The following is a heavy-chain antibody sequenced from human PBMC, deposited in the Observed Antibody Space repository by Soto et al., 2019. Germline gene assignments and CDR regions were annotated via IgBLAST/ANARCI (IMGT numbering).Heavy chain of an antibody. V-gene: IGHV4-39*01. CDR2: IYYSGST. J-gene: IGHJ5*02. CDR3: ARPVVRGGNWFAP. CDR1: GGSISSSSYY. D-gene: IGHD3-10*01. Sequence: QLQLQESGPGLVKPSETLSLTCTVSGGSISSSSYYWGWIRQPPGKGLEWIGSIYYSGSTYSNPSLKSRVTITVDTAKNQFSLKLSSVTAADTAVYYFARPVVRGGNWFAPWGQGTLVTVSS.